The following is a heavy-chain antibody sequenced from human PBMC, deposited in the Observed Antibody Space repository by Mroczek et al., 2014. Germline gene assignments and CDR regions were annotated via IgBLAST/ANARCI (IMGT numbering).Heavy chain of an antibody. CDR2: IYYSGST. Sequence: VQLQESGPGLVKPSETLSLTCTVSGGSISSYYWSWIRQPPGKGLEWIGYIYYSGSTNYNSSLKSRVTISVDTSKNQFSLKLSSVTAADTAVYYCARAQDGSGSYSHYYYYYMDVWGKGTTVTVSS. CDR3: ARAQDGSGSYSHYYYYYMDV. J-gene: IGHJ6*03. CDR1: GGSISSYY. D-gene: IGHD3-10*01. V-gene: IGHV4-59*01.